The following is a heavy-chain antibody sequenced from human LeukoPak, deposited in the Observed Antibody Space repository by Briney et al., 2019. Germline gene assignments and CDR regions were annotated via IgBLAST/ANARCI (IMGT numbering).Heavy chain of an antibody. D-gene: IGHD2-8*01. CDR1: GFTFYTYS. CDR3: ARDSESMD. CDR2: ISSSGTYT. Sequence: GGSLRLSCAASGFTFYTYSMNWVRQAPGKGLEWVSSISSSGTYTYYADSVKGRFTISRDNAKNSLYLQMNSLRAEDTAVYYCARDSESMDWGQGTLVTVSS. J-gene: IGHJ4*02. V-gene: IGHV3-21*01.